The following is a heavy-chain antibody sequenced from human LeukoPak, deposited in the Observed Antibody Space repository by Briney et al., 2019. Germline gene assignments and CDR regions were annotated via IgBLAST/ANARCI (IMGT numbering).Heavy chain of an antibody. D-gene: IGHD1/OR15-1a*01. CDR1: GFTVSSNY. J-gene: IGHJ6*03. CDR2: IYSGGTT. Sequence: GGSLRLSCAASGFTVSSNYMSWVRQAPGKGLEWVSVIYSGGTTYYADSVKGRFTISRDNSKNTLYLQMNSLGAEDTAVYYCARDGYGNNYMDVWGKGTTVTVSS. V-gene: IGHV3-53*01. CDR3: ARDGYGNNYMDV.